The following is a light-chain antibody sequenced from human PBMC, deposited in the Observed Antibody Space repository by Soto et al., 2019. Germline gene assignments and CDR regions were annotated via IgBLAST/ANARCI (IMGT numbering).Light chain of an antibody. CDR3: QQYGSSPWT. CDR1: QSVSSN. Sequence: EIVLTQSPGTLSVSPGERATLSCRASQSVSSNLAWYQQKAGQAPRLLIYGASSRATGIPDRFSGSGSGTDFTLTISRLEPEDFAVYYCQQYGSSPWTFGQGTKV. V-gene: IGKV3-20*01. CDR2: GAS. J-gene: IGKJ1*01.